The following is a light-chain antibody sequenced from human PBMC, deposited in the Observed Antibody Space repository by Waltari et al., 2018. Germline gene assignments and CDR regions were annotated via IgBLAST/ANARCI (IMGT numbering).Light chain of an antibody. CDR3: SSQTLDGLVL. CDR1: ASAAGATED. V-gene: IGLV2-14*03. J-gene: IGLJ3*02. Sequence: QSALTQPASVSGLPGQSITIPCSGVASAAGATEDVSWHQHPPGKAPHVIIYDVTNRPSGISDRFSASKSANTASLTISRLQPEDEADYYCSSQTLDGLVLFGGGTRLTVL. CDR2: DVT.